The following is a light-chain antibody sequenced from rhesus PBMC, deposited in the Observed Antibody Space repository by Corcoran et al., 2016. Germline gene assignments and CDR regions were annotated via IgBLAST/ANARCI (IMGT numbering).Light chain of an antibody. Sequence: DIQMTQSPSSLSASVGDTVTITCRASQSFSSSLAWYQQKPGKAPKLLIYSAAVLQSGVPSRFSGSKSGTDFTLTISRLQPEGIASYYCQQYYSYPPTFGQGTKVEIK. V-gene: IGKV1-46*01. CDR2: SAA. J-gene: IGKJ1*01. CDR1: QSFSSS. CDR3: QQYYSYPPT.